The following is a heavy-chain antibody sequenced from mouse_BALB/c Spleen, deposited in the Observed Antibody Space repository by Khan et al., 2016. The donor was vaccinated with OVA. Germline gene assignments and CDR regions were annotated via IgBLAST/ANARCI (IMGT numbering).Heavy chain of an antibody. CDR1: GYSITSGYA. J-gene: IGHJ2*01. V-gene: IGHV3-2*02. CDR3: ARGNYYGYYFDY. Sequence: VQLKESGPGLVKPSQSLSLTCTVTGYSITSGYAWNWIRQFPGNKLEWMGYISYSGVTSSTPSLKSRISITRDTSKNQFFLQLNSVTTEDTATYDCARGNYYGYYFDYWGQGTTLTVAS. D-gene: IGHD1-1*01. CDR2: ISYSGVT.